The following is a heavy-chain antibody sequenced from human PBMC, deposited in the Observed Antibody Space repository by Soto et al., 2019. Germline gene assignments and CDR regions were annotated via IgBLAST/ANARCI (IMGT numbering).Heavy chain of an antibody. Sequence: QITLKESGPTLVRPTQTLTLTCAFSGFSLSTSGVGVGWIRQPPGKALEWLAVIYWDDSKDYSPALRSRLTITKDTSKTQVFLTMTNMDPMDTGTYYCEPKGTEDWPLDYWGQGTLVPVSS. J-gene: IGHJ4*02. D-gene: IGHD1-1*01. CDR3: EPKGTEDWPLDY. V-gene: IGHV2-5*02. CDR1: GFSLSTSGVG. CDR2: IYWDDSK.